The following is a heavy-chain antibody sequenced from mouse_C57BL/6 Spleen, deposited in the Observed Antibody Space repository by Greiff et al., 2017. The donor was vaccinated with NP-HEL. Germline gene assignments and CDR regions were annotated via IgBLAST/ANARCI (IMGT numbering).Heavy chain of an antibody. J-gene: IGHJ1*03. D-gene: IGHD1-1*01. CDR3: ARRGTTVVAGDWYFDV. V-gene: IGHV5-2*01. Sequence: EVNVVESGGGLVQPGESLKLSCESNEYEFPSHDMSWVRKTPEKRLELVAAINSDGGSTYYPDTMERRFIITRDNTKKNLYLQMSSLRSEDTALYYCARRGTTVVAGDWYFDVWGTGTTVTVSS. CDR1: EYEFPSHD. CDR2: INSDGGST.